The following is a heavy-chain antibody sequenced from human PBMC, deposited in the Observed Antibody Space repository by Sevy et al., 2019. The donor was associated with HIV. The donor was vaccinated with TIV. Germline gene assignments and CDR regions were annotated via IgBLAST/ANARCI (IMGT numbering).Heavy chain of an antibody. D-gene: IGHD3-3*01. CDR2: IYPGDSVT. J-gene: IGHJ6*02. CDR1: GYSFSSYW. V-gene: IGHV5-51*01. CDR3: ARGPNSEFWSGYWGYYYYYGMDV. Sequence: GESLKISCRGSGYSFSSYWIGWVRQMPGKGLEWMGIIYPGDSVTRDSPSFQGQVTISADKSISTAYLQWSSLKASDTAMYYCARGPNSEFWSGYWGYYYYYGMDVWGQGTTVTVSS.